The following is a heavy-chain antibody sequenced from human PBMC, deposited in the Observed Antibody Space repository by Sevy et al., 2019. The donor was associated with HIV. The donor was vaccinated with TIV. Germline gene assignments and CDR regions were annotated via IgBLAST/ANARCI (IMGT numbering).Heavy chain of an antibody. V-gene: IGHV4-39*01. CDR3: ASPGTHYYDSSGYRIVADY. J-gene: IGHJ4*02. D-gene: IGHD3-22*01. CDR2: IYYSGST. CDR1: GGSISSSSYY. Sequence: SETLSLTCTVSGGSISSSSYYWGWIRQPPGKGLEWIGSIYYSGSTYYNTSLKSRVTISVDTSKNQFSLKLSSVTAADTAVYYCASPGTHYYDSSGYRIVADYWGQGTLVTVSS.